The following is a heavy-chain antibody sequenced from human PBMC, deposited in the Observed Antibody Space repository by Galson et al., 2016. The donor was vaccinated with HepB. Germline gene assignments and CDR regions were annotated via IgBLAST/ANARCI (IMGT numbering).Heavy chain of an antibody. Sequence: SVKVSCTASGYTFNTYTMHWVRQAPGQGLEWMGIIKPSGGNTNYAEKFKDRITMTRDKSTSTVYMEMISLRSEDTAVYYCARELDQSFYFDYWGQGTLLTVSS. CDR1: GYTFNTYT. J-gene: IGHJ4*02. CDR3: ARELDQSFYFDY. CDR2: IKPSGGNT. V-gene: IGHV1-46*02. D-gene: IGHD2-2*01.